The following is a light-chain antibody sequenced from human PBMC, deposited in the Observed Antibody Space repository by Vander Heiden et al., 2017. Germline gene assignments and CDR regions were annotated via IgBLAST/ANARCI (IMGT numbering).Light chain of an antibody. V-gene: IGLV1-36*01. J-gene: IGLJ3*02. CDR2: YDD. Sequence: QSLLTQPPSVAEAPRPRVTISCSGSSSNIGNNAVNWYQQLPGKAPKLLIYYDDLLASRVSDRFTSSKSGTSASLAISGLQSEDEADYYCAAWDDSLNGPVFGGGTKLTVL. CDR3: AAWDDSLNGPV. CDR1: SSNIGNNA.